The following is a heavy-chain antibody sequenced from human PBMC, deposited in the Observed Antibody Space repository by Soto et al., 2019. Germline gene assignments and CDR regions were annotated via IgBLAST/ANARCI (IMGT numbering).Heavy chain of an antibody. CDR1: GGSICSGDYY. J-gene: IGHJ3*02. CDR3: ASGSRYGAKRVAFDI. CDR2: IYYSGST. Sequence: QVQLQESGPGLVKPSQTLSLTCTVSGGSICSGDYYWSWIRQPPGKGLEWIGYIYYSGSTYYNPSLKSRVTISVDTSKNPFSLKLSSVTAADTGVYYCASGSRYGAKRVAFDIWGQGTMVTVSS. V-gene: IGHV4-30-4*01. D-gene: IGHD4-17*01.